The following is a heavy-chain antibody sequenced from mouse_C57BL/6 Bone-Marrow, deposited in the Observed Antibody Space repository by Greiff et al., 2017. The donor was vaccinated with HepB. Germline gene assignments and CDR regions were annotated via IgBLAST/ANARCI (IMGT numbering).Heavy chain of an antibody. CDR3: ARPGDY. CDR2: IDPSDSYT. V-gene: IGHV1-69*01. CDR1: GYTFTSYW. J-gene: IGHJ4*01. Sequence: QVQLKQPGAELVMPGASVKLSCKASGYTFTSYWMHWVKQRPGQGLEWIGEIDPSDSYTNYNQKFKGKSTLTVDKSSSTAYMQLSSLTSEDSAVYYCARPGDYWGQGTSVTVSS.